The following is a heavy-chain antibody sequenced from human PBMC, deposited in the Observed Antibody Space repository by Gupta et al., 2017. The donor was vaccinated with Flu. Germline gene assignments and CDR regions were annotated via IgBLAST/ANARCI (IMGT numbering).Heavy chain of an antibody. CDR3: ATDLAGVGSGEFDF. Sequence: EVHLVESGGGLVKPGGSLRLSCAASGFTFSTAWMYWVRPAPGKGLEWVGHIKGRAHGGPTDYAAPVKGRFTISGDDSRNTLYLQMNSLKTEDTAVYFCATDLAGVGSGEFDFWGQGTLVTVSS. J-gene: IGHJ4*02. D-gene: IGHD6-19*01. V-gene: IGHV3-15*01. CDR2: IKGRAHGGPT. CDR1: GFTFSTAW.